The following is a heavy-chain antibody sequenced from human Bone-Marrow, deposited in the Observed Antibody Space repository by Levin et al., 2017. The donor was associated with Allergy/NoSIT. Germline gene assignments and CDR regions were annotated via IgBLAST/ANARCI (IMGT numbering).Heavy chain of an antibody. D-gene: IGHD3-10*01. CDR3: ARAPSIRGVITRYDYGMDV. CDR1: GYTFTSYD. Sequence: KSGGSLRLSCKASGYTFTSYDINWVRQATGQGLEWMGWMNPNSGNTGYAQKFQGRVTMTRNTSISTAYMELSSLRSEDTAVYYCARAPSIRGVITRYDYGMDVWGQGTTVTVSS. CDR2: MNPNSGNT. V-gene: IGHV1-8*01. J-gene: IGHJ6*02.